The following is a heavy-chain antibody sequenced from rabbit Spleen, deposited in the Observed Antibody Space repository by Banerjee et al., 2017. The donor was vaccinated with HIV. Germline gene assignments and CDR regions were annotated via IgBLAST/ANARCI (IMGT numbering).Heavy chain of an antibody. CDR3: VRDLTGVIGWNFGW. J-gene: IGHJ3*01. V-gene: IGHV1S45*01. Sequence: QEQLEESGGDLVKPGASLTLTCTASGFSFSNNYVMCWVRQAPGKGLEWIACISSGGSDNTYYASWAKGRFTISKTSSTTVTLQMTSLTAADTATYFCVRDLTGVIGWNFGWWGQGTLVTVS. D-gene: IGHD4-1*01. CDR1: GFSFSNNYV. CDR2: ISSGGSDNT.